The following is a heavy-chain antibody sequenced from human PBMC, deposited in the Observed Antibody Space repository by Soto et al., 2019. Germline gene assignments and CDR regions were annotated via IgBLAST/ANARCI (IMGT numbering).Heavy chain of an antibody. D-gene: IGHD2-2*01. CDR3: AREHIVVVPAATRTYYYYYYGMDV. CDR2: FYSGGST. J-gene: IGHJ6*02. Sequence: GGSLRLSCAASGFTVSSNYMSWVRQAPGKGLEWVSVFYSGGSTYYADSVKGRFTISRDNSKNTLYLQMNSLRAEDTAVYYCAREHIVVVPAATRTYYYYYYGMDVWGQGTTVTVSS. CDR1: GFTVSSNY. V-gene: IGHV3-53*01.